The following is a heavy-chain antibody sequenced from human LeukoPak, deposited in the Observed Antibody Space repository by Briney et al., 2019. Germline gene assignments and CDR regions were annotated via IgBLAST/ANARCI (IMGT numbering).Heavy chain of an antibody. J-gene: IGHJ4*02. CDR2: ISSSSSYI. D-gene: IGHD6-19*01. V-gene: IGHV3-21*01. Sequence: PGGSLRLSCAASGFTFSSYCMNWVRQAPGKGLEWVSSISSSSSYIYYADSVKGRFTISRDNAKNSLYLQMNSLRAEDTALYYCARDLPAVAGKTTYFDYWGQGTLVTVSS. CDR1: GFTFSSYC. CDR3: ARDLPAVAGKTTYFDY.